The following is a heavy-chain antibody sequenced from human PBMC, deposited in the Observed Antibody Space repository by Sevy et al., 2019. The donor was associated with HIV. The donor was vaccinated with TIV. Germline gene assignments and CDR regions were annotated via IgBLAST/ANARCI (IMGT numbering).Heavy chain of an antibody. CDR1: GYTLTEFS. J-gene: IGHJ4*02. Sequence: ASVKVSCKVSGYTLTEFSMHWVRQAPGKGLEWMATFDPEDDETIYAQKFQGRVTMAEDTSTDTVYMELSSPRSEDTAVYYCATTKDYYESSGYPFDYWGQGTLVTVSS. D-gene: IGHD3-22*01. V-gene: IGHV1-24*01. CDR3: ATTKDYYESSGYPFDY. CDR2: FDPEDDET.